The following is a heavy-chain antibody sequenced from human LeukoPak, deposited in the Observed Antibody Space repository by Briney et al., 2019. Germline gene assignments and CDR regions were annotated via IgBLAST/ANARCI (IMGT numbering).Heavy chain of an antibody. J-gene: IGHJ4*02. V-gene: IGHV4-38-2*02. CDR1: GYSIFSGYY. D-gene: IGHD3-22*01. CDR2: IYHSGST. CDR3: ARDLEIVVVPGTFDY. Sequence: PSQTLSLAFSVSGYSIFSGYYWAWIRQPPGKGLVWLGSIYHSGSTYYNPSLKSRVTISVDTSKNQFSLKLSSVTAADTAVYYCARDLEIVVVPGTFDYWGQGTLVTVSS.